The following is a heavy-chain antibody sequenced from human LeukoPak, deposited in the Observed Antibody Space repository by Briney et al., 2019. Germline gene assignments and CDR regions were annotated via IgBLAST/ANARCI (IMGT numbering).Heavy chain of an antibody. J-gene: IGHJ4*02. V-gene: IGHV3-21*01. CDR1: GFPFSSYS. D-gene: IGHD3-9*01. Sequence: GGSLRLSCAASGFPFSSYSMNWVRQAPGKGLEWVSSISSSIGYIYYADSVKGRFTISRDNAKNSLYLHMNSLRAEDTAVYYCAKEAGYGGPFDYWGQGTLVTVSS. CDR3: AKEAGYGGPFDY. CDR2: ISSSIGYI.